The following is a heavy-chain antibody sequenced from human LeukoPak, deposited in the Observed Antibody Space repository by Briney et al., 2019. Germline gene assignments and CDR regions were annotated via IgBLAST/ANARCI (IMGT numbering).Heavy chain of an antibody. CDR2: FDPEDGET. D-gene: IGHD2-2*01. J-gene: IGHJ4*02. V-gene: IGHV1-24*01. Sequence: GASVKVSCKVSGYTLTELSMHWVRQAPGKGLEWMGGFDPEDGETIYAQKFQGRVTMTTDTSTSTAYMELRSLRSDDTAVFYCARDRGYCSSTSCPYYFDYWGQGTLVTVSS. CDR3: ARDRGYCSSTSCPYYFDY. CDR1: GYTLTELS.